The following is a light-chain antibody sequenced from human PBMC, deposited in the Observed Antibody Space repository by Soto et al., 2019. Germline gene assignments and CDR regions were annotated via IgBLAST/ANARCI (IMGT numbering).Light chain of an antibody. V-gene: IGKV1D-12*01. CDR1: QGINSW. Sequence: DIQMTQSPSSVSASVGDRVTITCRASQGINSWLAWYQQRPGKPPKLLIYAASTLQSGVPSRFXGSGSGTDFTLTISSLQPEDFATYYCQQANTFPPVTFGPGTKVEIK. CDR2: AAS. J-gene: IGKJ3*01. CDR3: QQANTFPPVT.